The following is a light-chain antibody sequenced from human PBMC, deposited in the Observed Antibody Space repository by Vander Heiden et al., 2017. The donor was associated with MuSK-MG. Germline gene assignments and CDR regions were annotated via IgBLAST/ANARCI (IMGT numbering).Light chain of an antibody. V-gene: IGKV3-15*01. J-gene: IGKJ1*01. CDR2: GAS. CDR3: HGYDPWALA. Sequence: DIVTTQSPATLSVSPGDGPTLPCTSSPSTQCNLPWFQQKAGQAPRLVMYGASTRATGIPGRFGGSQAGTEFTLTIISLQSEDLAVYYCHGYDPWALAFGQGTKVEI. CDR1: PSTQCN.